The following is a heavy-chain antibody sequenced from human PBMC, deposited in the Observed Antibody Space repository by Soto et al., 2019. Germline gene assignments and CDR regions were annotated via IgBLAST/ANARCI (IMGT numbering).Heavy chain of an antibody. CDR2: IYHSGST. CDR1: GGSSSSGGYS. J-gene: IGHJ4*02. CDR3: ARGLGWQQLVPSFDY. Sequence: SETLSLTCAVSGGSSSSGGYSWSWIRQPPGKGLEWIGYIYHSGSTYYNPSLKSRVTITADESTSTAYMELSSLRSEDTAVYYCARGLGWQQLVPSFDYWGQGTLVTVSS. V-gene: IGHV4-30-2*01. D-gene: IGHD6-13*01.